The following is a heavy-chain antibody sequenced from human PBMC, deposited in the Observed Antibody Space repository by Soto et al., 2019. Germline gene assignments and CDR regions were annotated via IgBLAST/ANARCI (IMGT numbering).Heavy chain of an antibody. Sequence: SETLSLTCTVSGGSISSGGYYWSWIRQHPGKGLEWIGYIYYSGSTYYNPSLKSRVTISVDTSKNQFSLKLSSVTAADTAVYYCARVYYGDYEFFDYWGQGTLVTVSS. CDR2: IYYSGST. V-gene: IGHV4-31*03. CDR1: GGSISSGGYY. D-gene: IGHD4-17*01. J-gene: IGHJ4*02. CDR3: ARVYYGDYEFFDY.